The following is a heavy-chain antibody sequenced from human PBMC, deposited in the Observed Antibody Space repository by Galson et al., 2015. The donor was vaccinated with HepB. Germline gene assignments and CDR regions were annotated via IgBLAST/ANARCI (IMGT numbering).Heavy chain of an antibody. J-gene: IGHJ3*02. CDR1: GLTFSSYG. CDR3: AKDQGEMATIFPDAFDI. Sequence: SLRLSCAASGLTFSSYGMHWVRQAPGKGLEWVAVISYDGSNKYYADSVKGRFTISRDNSKNTLYLQMNSLRAEDTAVYYCAKDQGEMATIFPDAFDIWGQGTMVTVSS. D-gene: IGHD5-24*01. V-gene: IGHV3-30*18. CDR2: ISYDGSNK.